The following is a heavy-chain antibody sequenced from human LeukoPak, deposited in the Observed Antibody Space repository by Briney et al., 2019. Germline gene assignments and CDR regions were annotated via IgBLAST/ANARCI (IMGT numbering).Heavy chain of an antibody. V-gene: IGHV1-18*01. J-gene: IGHJ6*03. D-gene: IGHD5-12*01. CDR3: ARGISGYDFRYYYYYMDV. CDR2: ISAYNGNT. Sequence: ASVKVSCKASGYTFTSYGISWVRQAPGQGLEWMGWISAYNGNTNYAQKLQGRVTMTTETSKSTAYMELRSLRSDDTAVYYCARGISGYDFRYYYYYMDVWGKGTTVTVSS. CDR1: GYTFTSYG.